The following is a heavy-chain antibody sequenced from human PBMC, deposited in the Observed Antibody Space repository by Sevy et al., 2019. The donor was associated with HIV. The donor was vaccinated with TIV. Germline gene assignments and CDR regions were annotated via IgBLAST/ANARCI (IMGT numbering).Heavy chain of an antibody. CDR1: GDSIRSGTSY. J-gene: IGHJ4*02. V-gene: IGHV4-61*09. Sequence: SETLSLTCSVSGDSIRSGTSYWSWVRQPAGKGLEWIGHIYASGNSDYSPSLKSRVSISVDASKNQFSLRLNSVTAADPAVYYCAGLTLRPPWVFDYWGQGALVTAPQ. D-gene: IGHD2-21*01. CDR3: AGLTLRPPWVFDY. CDR2: IYASGNS.